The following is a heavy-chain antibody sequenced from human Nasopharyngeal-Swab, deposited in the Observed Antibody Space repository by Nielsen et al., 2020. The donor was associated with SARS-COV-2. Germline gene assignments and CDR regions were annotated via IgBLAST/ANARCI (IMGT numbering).Heavy chain of an antibody. CDR3: AKDLSSAYYHGSGSYAYYFDY. J-gene: IGHJ4*02. CDR1: GFTFSSYA. Sequence: GESLKISCAASGFTFSSYAMSWVRQAPGKGLEWVSAISGSGGSTYYADSVKGRFTISRDNSKNTLYLEMNSLRGEDTAIYYCAKDLSSAYYHGSGSYAYYFDYWGQGTLVTVSS. V-gene: IGHV3-23*01. CDR2: ISGSGGST. D-gene: IGHD3-10*01.